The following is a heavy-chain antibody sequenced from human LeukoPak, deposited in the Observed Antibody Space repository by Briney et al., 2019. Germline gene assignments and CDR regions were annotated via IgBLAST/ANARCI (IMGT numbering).Heavy chain of an antibody. CDR1: GYTFTGYY. CDR2: INPNSGGT. CDR3: ARASRDGYNTGDY. Sequence: VASVKVSCKASGYTFTGYYMHWVRQAPGQGLEWMGWINPNSGGTNYAQKFQGRVTMTRDTSISTAYMELSRLRSDDTAVYYCARASRDGYNTGDYWGQGTLVTVSS. D-gene: IGHD5-24*01. J-gene: IGHJ4*02. V-gene: IGHV1-2*02.